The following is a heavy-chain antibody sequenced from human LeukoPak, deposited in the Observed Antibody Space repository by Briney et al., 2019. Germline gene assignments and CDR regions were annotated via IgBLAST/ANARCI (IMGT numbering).Heavy chain of an antibody. CDR1: GFTFSNYG. CDR2: ISSDGINK. J-gene: IGHJ3*02. CDR3: ARESDAFDI. Sequence: HPGGSLRLSCAASGFTFSNYGLNWVRQPPGKGLEWVAVISSDGINKFYADSVRGRFTISSDNSKNTLYLQMNSLRAEDTALYYCARESDAFDIWGQGTMVTVSS. V-gene: IGHV3-30*03.